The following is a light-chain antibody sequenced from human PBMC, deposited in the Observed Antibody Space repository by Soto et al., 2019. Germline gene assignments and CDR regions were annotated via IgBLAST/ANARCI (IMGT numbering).Light chain of an antibody. CDR1: QSISSW. Sequence: DIQITQSPSTLSASVGDRVTITCRASQSISSWLAWYQQKPGKAPKLLIYDASSLESGVPSRFSGSGSGTEFTLTISSLQPDDFATYYCQQYNSLFGQGTKVEIK. CDR2: DAS. V-gene: IGKV1-5*01. J-gene: IGKJ1*01. CDR3: QQYNSL.